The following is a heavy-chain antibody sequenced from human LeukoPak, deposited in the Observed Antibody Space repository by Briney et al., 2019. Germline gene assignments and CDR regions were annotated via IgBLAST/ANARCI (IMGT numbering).Heavy chain of an antibody. CDR1: GYTFTSYG. J-gene: IGHJ3*02. CDR3: SSIIAEAGTGYNVFDI. Sequence: GVSVKVSCKASGYTFTSYGISWVRQAPGQGLEWMGWISAYNGNTNYSQKLQGRVTMTTDTSTSTAYIELRSRRSEDTAVEYFSSIIAEAGTGYNVFDIWGKGTMVTVSS. V-gene: IGHV1-18*01. D-gene: IGHD6-13*01. CDR2: ISAYNGNT.